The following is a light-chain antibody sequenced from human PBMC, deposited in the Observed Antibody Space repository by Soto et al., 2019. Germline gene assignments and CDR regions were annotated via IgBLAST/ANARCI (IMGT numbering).Light chain of an antibody. J-gene: IGKJ2*01. CDR3: QHYFCSPPRYT. CDR2: GAS. CDR1: QSVSSSY. V-gene: IGKV3-20*01. Sequence: EMVLTQSPGTLSLSPGEIATLSCRASQSVSSSYLAWYQQKPAQAPRLLIYGASSRATGIPDRFSGSGPGTDITPNIRTLRPEDVGVYLCQHYFCSPPRYTFGQGTKLEIK.